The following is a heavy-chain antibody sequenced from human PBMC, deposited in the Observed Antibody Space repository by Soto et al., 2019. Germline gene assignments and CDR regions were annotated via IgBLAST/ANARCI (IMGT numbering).Heavy chain of an antibody. CDR3: ASPKIAFYNWFAP. CDR1: GGSISSSSYY. J-gene: IGHJ5*02. CDR2: IYYSGST. V-gene: IGHV4-39*01. Sequence: SETLSLTCTVSGGSISSSSYYGGWIRQPPGKGLEWIGSIYYSGSTYYNPSLKSRVTISVDTSKNQFSLKLSSVTAADTAVYYCASPKIAFYNWFAPWGQGTLVTVSS. D-gene: IGHD3-3*02.